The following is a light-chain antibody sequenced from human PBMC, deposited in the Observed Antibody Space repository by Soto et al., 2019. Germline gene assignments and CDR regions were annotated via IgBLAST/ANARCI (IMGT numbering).Light chain of an antibody. CDR2: GAS. V-gene: IGKV3-20*01. J-gene: IGKJ4*01. CDR3: QQYGASPLT. CDR1: QSVSSSY. Sequence: EIVLTQSPGTLSLSPGDRATLSCRASQSVSSSYIAWYQQKPGQAPRLLISGASSRATGIPDRFSGSGSGTDFTLSISRLEPEDSAVYYCQQYGASPLTFGGGTKVEIK.